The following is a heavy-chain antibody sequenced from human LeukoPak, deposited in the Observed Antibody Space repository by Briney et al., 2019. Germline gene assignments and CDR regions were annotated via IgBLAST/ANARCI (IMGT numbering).Heavy chain of an antibody. J-gene: IGHJ6*03. CDR2: INWNGGST. D-gene: IGHD2-8*01. Sequence: GGSLRLSCAASGFTFDDYGMSWVRQAPGKGLEWVSGINWNGGSTGYADSVKGRFTISRDNAKNSLYLQMNSLRAEDTALYYCARRGYCTNGVCRNYYYYMDVWGKGTTVTVSS. CDR1: GFTFDDYG. CDR3: ARRGYCTNGVCRNYYYYMDV. V-gene: IGHV3-20*04.